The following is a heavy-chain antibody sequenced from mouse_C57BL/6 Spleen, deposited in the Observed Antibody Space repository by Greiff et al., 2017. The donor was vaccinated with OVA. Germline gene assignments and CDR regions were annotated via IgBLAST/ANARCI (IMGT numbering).Heavy chain of an antibody. CDR3: ARFPDGYYETY. D-gene: IGHD2-3*01. CDR1: GFTFSSYG. Sequence: DVMLVESGGDLVKPGGSLKLSCAASGFTFSSYGMSWVRQTPDKRLEWVATISSGGSYTYYPDSVKGRFTISRDNAKNTLYLQMSSLKSEDTAMYYCARFPDGYYETYWGQGTLVTVSA. J-gene: IGHJ3*01. CDR2: ISSGGSYT. V-gene: IGHV5-6*02.